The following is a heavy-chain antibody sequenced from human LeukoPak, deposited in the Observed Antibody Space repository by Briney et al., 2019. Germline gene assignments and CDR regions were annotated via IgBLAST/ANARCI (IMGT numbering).Heavy chain of an antibody. V-gene: IGHV1-2*02. D-gene: IGHD6-19*01. CDR3: ATYRSAWSWFDF. J-gene: IGHJ4*02. CDR2: INPLSAGT. CDR1: GYTFTAYY. Sequence: ASVKVSFKASGYTFTAYYIHWVRQAPGQGLEWMGWINPLSAGTNYAQQFHGRVTMTRDTSISTAYMELSRLTSDDTALYYCATYRSAWSWFDFWGQGTLVTVSS.